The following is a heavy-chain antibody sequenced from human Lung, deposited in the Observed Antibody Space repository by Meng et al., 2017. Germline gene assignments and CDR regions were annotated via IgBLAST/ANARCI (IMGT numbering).Heavy chain of an antibody. CDR2: ISSSSA. CDR1: GFTFSSYS. CDR3: ARGRVVVAATPSDY. Sequence: EVQLVESGGGLVKPGGPLRRSCAASGFTFSSYSMNWVRQAPGKGLEWVSSISSSSAYADSVKGRFTISRDNAKNSLYLQMNSLRAEDTAVYYCARGRVVVAATPSDYWGQGTLVTVSS. V-gene: IGHV3-21*01. J-gene: IGHJ4*02. D-gene: IGHD2-15*01.